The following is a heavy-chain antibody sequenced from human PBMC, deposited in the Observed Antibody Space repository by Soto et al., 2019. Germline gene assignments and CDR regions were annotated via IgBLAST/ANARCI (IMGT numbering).Heavy chain of an antibody. Sequence: QVQLQESGPGLVKPSETLSLTCTVSGGSISSYYWSWIRQPPGKGLEWIGYIYYSGSTNYNPSLKRRVTIAVDTSKNQSSPKLSSVTAADTAVYYCARRYGSAIDYWGQGTRVTVSS. V-gene: IGHV4-59*08. CDR2: IYYSGST. J-gene: IGHJ4*02. CDR3: ARRYGSAIDY. CDR1: GGSISSYY. D-gene: IGHD1-26*01.